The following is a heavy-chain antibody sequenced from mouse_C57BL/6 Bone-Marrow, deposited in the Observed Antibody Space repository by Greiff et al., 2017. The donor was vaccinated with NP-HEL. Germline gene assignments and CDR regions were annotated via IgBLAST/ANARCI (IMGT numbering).Heavy chain of an antibody. CDR3: ARGYDGGDY. V-gene: IGHV5-6*01. CDR1: GFTFSSYG. D-gene: IGHD2-2*01. J-gene: IGHJ2*01. Sequence: EVKLVESGGDLVKPGGSLKLSCAASGFTFSSYGMSWVRQTPDKRLEWVATISSGGSYTYYPDSVKGRFTISRDNAKNTLYLQMSSLKSEDTAMYYCARGYDGGDYWGQGTTLTVSS. CDR2: ISSGGSYT.